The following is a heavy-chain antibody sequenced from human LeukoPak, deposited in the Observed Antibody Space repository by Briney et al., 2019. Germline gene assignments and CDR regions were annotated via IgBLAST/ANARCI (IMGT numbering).Heavy chain of an antibody. J-gene: IGHJ6*02. V-gene: IGHV4-59*01. D-gene: IGHD6-13*01. Sequence: SETLSLTCTVSGGSISSYYWSWIRQPPGKGLEWIGYIYYSVSTNYNPSLKSRVTISVDTSKNQFSLKLSSVTAADTAVYYCARDLSIAAAGDYYYYGMVVWGQGTTVTVSS. CDR1: GGSISSYY. CDR3: ARDLSIAAAGDYYYYGMVV. CDR2: IYYSVST.